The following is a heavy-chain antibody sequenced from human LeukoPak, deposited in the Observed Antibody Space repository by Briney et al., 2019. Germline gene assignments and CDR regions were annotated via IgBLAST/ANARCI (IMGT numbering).Heavy chain of an antibody. Sequence: GASVKVSCKASGYTFTSYYMHWVRQAPGQGLEWMGIINPSGGSTSYAQKFQGRVTMTRDTSTSTVYMELSSLRSEDTAVYYCARDHGSGWIKYYFDYWGQGTLVTVSS. CDR3: ARDHGSGWIKYYFDY. D-gene: IGHD6-19*01. CDR1: GYTFTSYY. J-gene: IGHJ4*02. CDR2: INPSGGST. V-gene: IGHV1-46*01.